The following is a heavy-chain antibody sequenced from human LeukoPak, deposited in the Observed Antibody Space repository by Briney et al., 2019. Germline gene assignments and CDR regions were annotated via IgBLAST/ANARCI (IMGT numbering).Heavy chain of an antibody. Sequence: SETLSLTCAVYGGSFSGYYWSWIRQPPGKGLEWIGEINHSGSTNYNPSLKSRVTISVDTSKNQFSLKLSSVTAADTAVYYCARGADTDDSSGYPKPAGLIHFDYWGQGTLVTVSS. CDR2: INHSGST. CDR1: GGSFSGYY. D-gene: IGHD3-22*01. J-gene: IGHJ4*02. CDR3: ARGADTDDSSGYPKPAGLIHFDY. V-gene: IGHV4-34*01.